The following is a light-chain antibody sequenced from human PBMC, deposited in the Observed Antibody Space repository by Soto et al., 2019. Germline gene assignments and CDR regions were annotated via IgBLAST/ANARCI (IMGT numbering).Light chain of an antibody. CDR3: QQYNSWPPLT. CDR1: QSVSSN. V-gene: IGKV3-15*01. J-gene: IGKJ4*01. CDR2: GAS. Sequence: EIVMTQSPATLSVSPGERATLSCRASQSVSSNLAWYQQKPGQAPRLLIYGASTRATGIPARFSGSGSGTELSLTISSLQSEAFAVYYCQQYNSWPPLTFGGGTKVEIK.